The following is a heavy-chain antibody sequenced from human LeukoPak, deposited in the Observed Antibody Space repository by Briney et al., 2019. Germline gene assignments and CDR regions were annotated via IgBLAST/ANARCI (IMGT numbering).Heavy chain of an antibody. D-gene: IGHD6-13*01. J-gene: IGHJ4*02. CDR1: GGSISSYY. CDR3: ASMAAAALTPFDY. Sequence: SETLSLTCTVSGGSISSYYWSWIRQPPGKGLEWIGYIYYSGSTNYNPSLKSRVTISVDTSKNQFSLKLSSVTAADTAVYYCASMAAAALTPFDYWGPGTLVTVSS. CDR2: IYYSGST. V-gene: IGHV4-59*01.